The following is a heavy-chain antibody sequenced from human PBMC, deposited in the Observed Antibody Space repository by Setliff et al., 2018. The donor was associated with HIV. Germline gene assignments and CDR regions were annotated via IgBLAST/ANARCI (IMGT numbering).Heavy chain of an antibody. V-gene: IGHV4-34*01. CDR1: GGDLTNHY. Sequence: PSETLSLTCAVYGGDLTNHYWSWVRQAPGKGLEWMGEITDDGSGTYNPSLKSRVTISLETSQRQISLQLTAVTAADTAVYYCARGRSCVSDWCYLYYYYYYGMDVWGRGTTVTVSS. J-gene: IGHJ6*02. D-gene: IGHD2-21*01. CDR3: ARGRSCVSDWCYLYYYYYYGMDV. CDR2: ITDDGSG.